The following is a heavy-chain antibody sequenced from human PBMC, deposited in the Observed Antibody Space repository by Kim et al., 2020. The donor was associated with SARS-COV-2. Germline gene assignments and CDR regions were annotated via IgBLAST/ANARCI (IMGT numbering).Heavy chain of an antibody. CDR3: ARHLRRMYGMDV. J-gene: IGHJ6*02. V-gene: IGHV5-51*01. D-gene: IGHD3-16*01. Sequence: SYSPSFQGKVTISADKSISPAYLQWSSLKASDTAMYYWARHLRRMYGMDVWGQGTTVTVSS.